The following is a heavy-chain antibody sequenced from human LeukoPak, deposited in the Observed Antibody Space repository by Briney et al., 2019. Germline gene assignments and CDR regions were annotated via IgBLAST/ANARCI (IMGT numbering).Heavy chain of an antibody. CDR2: ISSSSNYI. CDR3: AQNFYDSSGLYFDY. Sequence: GSLRLSCAASGFTFSSYSMNWVRQAPGKGLEWVSSISSSSNYIYYADSVKGRFTISRGNAKNSLYLQMNSLRAEDTAVYYCAQNFYDSSGLYFDYWGQGTLVTVSS. J-gene: IGHJ4*02. D-gene: IGHD3-22*01. CDR1: GFTFSSYS. V-gene: IGHV3-21*01.